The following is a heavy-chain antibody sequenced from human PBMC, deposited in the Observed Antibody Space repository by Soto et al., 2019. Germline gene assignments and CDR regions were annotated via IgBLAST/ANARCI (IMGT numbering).Heavy chain of an antibody. J-gene: IGHJ4*02. Sequence: QVQLVQSGGEVKKPGASVKVSCKASGYTFNNYGISWVRQAPGQGLEWMGWISTYNGNTNYAQKLQDRGTMTTDTSTSTAYMELRSLRSDDTAVYYCARDAYGVYSYWGQGTLVTVSS. V-gene: IGHV1-18*01. D-gene: IGHD4-17*01. CDR2: ISTYNGNT. CDR3: ARDAYGVYSY. CDR1: GYTFNNYG.